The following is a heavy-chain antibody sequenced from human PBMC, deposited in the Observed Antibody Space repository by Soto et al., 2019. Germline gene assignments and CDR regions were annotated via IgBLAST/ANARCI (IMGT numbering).Heavy chain of an antibody. V-gene: IGHV4-34*01. CDR2: INHRGRT. CDR3: ARVVLRKYPPLRNGFDY. CDR1: GGSFSGYY. D-gene: IGHD2-15*01. Sequence: QVQLQQGGAGLLKPSETLSPTCAVYGGSFSGYYWSWIRHPPGKGLEWIGEINHRGRTNYNPSLKSRVIISVDTSKNQSSLKLSSVTAADTAVYYCARVVLRKYPPLRNGFDYWGQGTLVTVSS. J-gene: IGHJ5*01.